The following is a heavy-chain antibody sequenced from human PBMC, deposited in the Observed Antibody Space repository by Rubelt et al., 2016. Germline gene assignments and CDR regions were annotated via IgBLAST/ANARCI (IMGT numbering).Heavy chain of an antibody. V-gene: IGHV1-2*02. CDR1: GYTFTGYY. CDR2: INPNSGGT. J-gene: IGHJ4*02. D-gene: IGHD2-15*01. CDR3: ARDYCSGGSCYSVFDY. Sequence: QVQLVQSGAEVKKPGASVKVSCKASGYTFTGYYMHWVRQAPGQGLEWMGWINPNSGGTNYAQKVQGRVTMTRDTSISTAYRELSRLRSDDAAVYYCARDYCSGGSCYSVFDYWGQGTLVTVSS.